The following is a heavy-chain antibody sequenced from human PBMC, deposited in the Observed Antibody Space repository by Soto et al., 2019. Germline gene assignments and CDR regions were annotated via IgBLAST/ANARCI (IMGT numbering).Heavy chain of an antibody. V-gene: IGHV3-48*02. CDR2: ISSSSSTI. CDR3: ARDHMVRGGNPRSP. Sequence: GGSLRLSCAASGFTFSSYSMNWVRQAPGKGLEWVSYISSSSSTIYYADSVKGRFTISRDNAKNSLYLQMNSLRDEDTAVYYFARDHMVRGGNPRSPWSRGTLVTGSS. J-gene: IGHJ5*02. D-gene: IGHD3-10*01. CDR1: GFTFSSYS.